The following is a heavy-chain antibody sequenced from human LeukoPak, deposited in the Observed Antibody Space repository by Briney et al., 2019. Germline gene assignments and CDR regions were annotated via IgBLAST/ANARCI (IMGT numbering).Heavy chain of an antibody. CDR2: ISSGGTYE. CDR3: ARVKDYYDSSAQGGDY. J-gene: IGHJ4*02. D-gene: IGHD3-22*01. Sequence: PGGSLRLSCAASGFTFSNYAMHWVRQAPGKGLEWVSLISSGGTYEYYADSVKGRFTISRDNSKNTLYLQLNSLRAEDTAVYYCARVKDYYDSSAQGGDYWGQGTLVTVSS. CDR1: GFTFSNYA. V-gene: IGHV3-30*01.